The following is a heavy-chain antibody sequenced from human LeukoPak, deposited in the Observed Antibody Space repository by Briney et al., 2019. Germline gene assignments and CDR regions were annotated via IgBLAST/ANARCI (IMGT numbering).Heavy chain of an antibody. D-gene: IGHD4-17*01. J-gene: IGHJ4*02. V-gene: IGHV4-59*01. CDR3: ERAANDYGDFRY. CDR1: GVTINTYY. Sequence: SETLSLTCTASGVTINTYYWTWIRQPPGKGLKCIGYIYYNGMTNYNPFLKRRVTISVDTSKNQFSLKLSSVTAADTAVYYCERAANDYGDFRYWGQGTLVTVSS. CDR2: IYYNGMT.